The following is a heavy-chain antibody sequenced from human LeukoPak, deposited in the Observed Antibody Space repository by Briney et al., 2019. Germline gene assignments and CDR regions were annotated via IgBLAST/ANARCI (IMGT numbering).Heavy chain of an antibody. CDR3: ARGRYYYDSSGYYYYFDY. J-gene: IGHJ4*02. D-gene: IGHD3-22*01. CDR1: GGSISSGGYY. Sequence: SETLSLTCTVSGGSISSGGYYWSWIRQHPGKGLEWIGYIYYSGCTYYNPSLKSRVTISVDTSKNQFSLKLSSVTAADTAVYYCARGRYYYDSSGYYYYFDYWGQGTLVTVSS. CDR2: IYYSGCT. V-gene: IGHV4-31*03.